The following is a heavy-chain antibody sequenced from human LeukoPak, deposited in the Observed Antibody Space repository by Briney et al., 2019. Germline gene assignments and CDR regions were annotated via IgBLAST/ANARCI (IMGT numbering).Heavy chain of an antibody. J-gene: IGHJ4*02. D-gene: IGHD3-22*01. Sequence: SETLSLTCTVSGGSISSGGYYWSWIRQPPGKGLEWIGYIYHSGSTYYNPSLKSRVTISVDRSKNQFSLKLSSVTAADTAVYYCARGHDSSTDYWGQGTLVTVSS. CDR3: ARGHDSSTDY. CDR1: GGSISSGGYY. V-gene: IGHV4-30-2*01. CDR2: IYHSGST.